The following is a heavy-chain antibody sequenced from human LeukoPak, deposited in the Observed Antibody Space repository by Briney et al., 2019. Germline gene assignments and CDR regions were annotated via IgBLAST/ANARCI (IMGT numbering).Heavy chain of an antibody. Sequence: SVKVSCKASGGTFSSYAISWVRQAPGQGLAWMGRIIPILGIANYAQKFQGRVTITADKSTSTAYMELSSLRSEDTAVYYCARYSGSYSGSFLDWGQGTLVTVSS. CDR3: ARYSGSYSGSFLD. CDR2: IIPILGIA. J-gene: IGHJ4*02. CDR1: GGTFSSYA. V-gene: IGHV1-69*04. D-gene: IGHD1-26*01.